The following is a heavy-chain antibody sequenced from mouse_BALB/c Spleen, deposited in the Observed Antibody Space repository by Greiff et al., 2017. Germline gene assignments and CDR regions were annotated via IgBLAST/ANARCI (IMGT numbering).Heavy chain of an antibody. Sequence: EVKLVESGGGLVQPGGSLKLSCAASGFTFSSYTMSWVRQTPEKRLEWVAYISNGGGSTYYPDTVKGRFTISRDNAKNTLYLQMSSLKSEDTAMYYCARHDYDYDLDYWGQGTSVTVSS. CDR2: ISNGGGST. CDR3: ARHDYDYDLDY. CDR1: GFTFSSYT. D-gene: IGHD2-4*01. J-gene: IGHJ4*01. V-gene: IGHV5-12-2*01.